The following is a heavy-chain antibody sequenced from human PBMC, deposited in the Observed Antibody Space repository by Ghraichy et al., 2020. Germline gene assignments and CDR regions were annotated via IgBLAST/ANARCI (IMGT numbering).Heavy chain of an antibody. Sequence: ASVKVSCKASGYTFTTYGISWVRQAPGQGLEWIGWISSFNGNTNYAQQLQGRVTMTTDTSTSTVYMELWSLTSDDTAVYYCASHSTDYGEFMNYYYYGVDVWGQGTSFTVSS. CDR1: GYTFTTYG. J-gene: IGHJ6*02. V-gene: IGHV1-18*01. CDR2: ISSFNGNT. D-gene: IGHD4-17*01. CDR3: ASHSTDYGEFMNYYYYGVDV.